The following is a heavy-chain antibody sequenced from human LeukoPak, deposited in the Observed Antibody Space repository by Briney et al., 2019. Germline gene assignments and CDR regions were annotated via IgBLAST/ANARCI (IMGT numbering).Heavy chain of an antibody. D-gene: IGHD3-3*01. CDR3: AREGRRDYDFWSGSYYMDV. CDR1: GFTFSSYG. J-gene: IGHJ6*03. CDR2: IWYDGSNK. V-gene: IGHV3-33*01. Sequence: GRSLRLSCAASGFTFSSYGMHWVRQAPGKGLEWVAVIWYDGSNKYYADSVKGRFTISRDNAKNSLYLQMNSLSAEDTAVYYCAREGRRDYDFWSGSYYMDVWGKGTTVTVSS.